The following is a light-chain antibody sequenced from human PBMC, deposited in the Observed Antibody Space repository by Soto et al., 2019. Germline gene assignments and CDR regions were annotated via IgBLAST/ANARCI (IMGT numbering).Light chain of an antibody. CDR3: QSADSSGTYYVV. J-gene: IGLJ2*01. CDR2: KDS. V-gene: IGLV3-25*02. CDR1: ALPKPY. Sequence: SYELTQPPSVSVSPGQTARITCSGDALPKPYAYWYQQKPGQAPVLVIYKDSERPSGIPERFSGSSSGTTVTLTISGVQAEDEADYYCQSADSSGTYYVVFGGGTKLTVL.